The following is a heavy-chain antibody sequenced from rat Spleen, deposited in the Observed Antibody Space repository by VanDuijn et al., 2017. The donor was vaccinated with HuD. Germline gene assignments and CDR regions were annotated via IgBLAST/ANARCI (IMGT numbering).Heavy chain of an antibody. D-gene: IGHD1-2*01. CDR3: TTEGYYSSYPNWFAY. CDR1: GFTFSNYG. V-gene: IGHV5-27*01. Sequence: EVELVESGGGLVQPGRSMKLSCAASGFTFSNYGMAWVRQAPTKGLEWVASISTSGGSTYYRDSVKGRFTISRDNAKSTLYLQMDSLRSEDTATYYCTTEGYYSSYPNWFAYWGQGTLVTVSS. CDR2: ISTSGGST. J-gene: IGHJ3*01.